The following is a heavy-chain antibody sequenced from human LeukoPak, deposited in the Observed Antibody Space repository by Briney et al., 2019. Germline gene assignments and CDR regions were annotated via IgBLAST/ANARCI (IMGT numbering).Heavy chain of an antibody. Sequence: PSETLSLTCTVSGASISSSSCYWGWIRQPPGKGLEWIGSFYYTGSIYYNPSVKSRVTISVDTSKSQFSLKLSSVTAADTAVYYCARNRMQLWLPFDYWGQGTLVTVSS. CDR3: ARNRMQLWLPFDY. CDR2: FYYTGSI. CDR1: GASISSSSCY. V-gene: IGHV4-39*01. D-gene: IGHD5-18*01. J-gene: IGHJ4*02.